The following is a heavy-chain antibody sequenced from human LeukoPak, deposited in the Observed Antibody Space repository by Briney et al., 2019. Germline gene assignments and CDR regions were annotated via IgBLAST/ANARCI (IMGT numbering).Heavy chain of an antibody. CDR1: GGSISSYY. V-gene: IGHV4-59*08. Sequence: PSETLSLTCTVSGGSISSYYWSWIRQSPGKGLEWIGHISHSGSTKYSSSLKSRALISSDTSKNQFSLKLSSLTAADTALYYCAGLRDGDYGGYFDYWGQGTLVTASS. J-gene: IGHJ4*02. CDR2: ISHSGST. D-gene: IGHD4-23*01. CDR3: AGLRDGDYGGYFDY.